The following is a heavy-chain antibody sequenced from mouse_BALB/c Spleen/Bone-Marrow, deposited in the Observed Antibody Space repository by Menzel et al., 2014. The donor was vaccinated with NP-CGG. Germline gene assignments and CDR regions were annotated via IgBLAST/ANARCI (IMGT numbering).Heavy chain of an antibody. D-gene: IGHD2-14*01. Sequence: EVQLQQSGAELVKPGASVMLSCTASGFNIKDTYIHWVKQRPEQGLEWIGRIDPANGNTKYDPKFQGEATITADTSSNTAYLQLSSLTSEDTAVYYCASYRLRTYFDYRGQGTTLTVSS. J-gene: IGHJ2*01. V-gene: IGHV14-3*02. CDR2: IDPANGNT. CDR3: ASYRLRTYFDY. CDR1: GFNIKDTY.